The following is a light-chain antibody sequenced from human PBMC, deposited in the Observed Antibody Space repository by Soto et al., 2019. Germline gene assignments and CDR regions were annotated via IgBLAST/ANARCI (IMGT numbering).Light chain of an antibody. Sequence: DIDMPPSPSYLSASVGVRVTITCRASQSITRFLNWYQQKPGKAPKLLIYAASSLQSGVPSRFSGSGSGTDFTLTISSLQPEDFATYYCQQNYSPPPITFGQGTRLEIK. CDR1: QSITRF. V-gene: IGKV1-39*01. CDR2: AAS. J-gene: IGKJ5*01. CDR3: QQNYSPPPIT.